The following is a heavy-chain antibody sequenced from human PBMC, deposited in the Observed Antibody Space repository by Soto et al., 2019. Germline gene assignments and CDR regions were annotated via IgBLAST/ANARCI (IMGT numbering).Heavy chain of an antibody. CDR2: TGGGGST. CDR1: GFTFSSYA. J-gene: IGHJ4*02. Sequence: GGSLRLSCAASGFTFSSYAMSWVRQAPGKGLEWVSGTGGGGSTYYADSVKGRFSISRDNSKNTLYLQMNSLRAEDTALYYCARAYCSSASCSRGYFEYWGQGTLVTVSS. CDR3: ARAYCSSASCSRGYFEY. D-gene: IGHD2-2*01. V-gene: IGHV3-23*01.